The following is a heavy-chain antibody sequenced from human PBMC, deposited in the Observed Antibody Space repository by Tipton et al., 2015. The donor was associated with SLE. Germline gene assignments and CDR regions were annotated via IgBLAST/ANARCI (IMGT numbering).Heavy chain of an antibody. CDR3: ARESRSCRGYYMDV. CDR1: GFTFGRYW. CDR2: ISTTGNTI. J-gene: IGHJ6*03. Sequence: SLRLSCAASGFTFGRYWMHWVRQAPGKGLEWVSYISTTGNTIYYADSVKGRFTISRDNAKNSLFLQMNSLRAEDTAVYYCARESRSCRGYYMDVWGKGTTVTVSS. D-gene: IGHD3-10*01. V-gene: IGHV3-48*01.